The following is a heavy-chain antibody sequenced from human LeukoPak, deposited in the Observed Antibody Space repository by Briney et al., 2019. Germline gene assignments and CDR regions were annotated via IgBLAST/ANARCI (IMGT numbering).Heavy chain of an antibody. V-gene: IGHV3-21*01. D-gene: IGHD2-2*01. CDR1: GFTFSSYS. CDR2: ISSSSSYI. Sequence: GGSLRLSCAASGFTFSSYSMNWVRQAPGKGLEWVSSISSSSSYIYYADSVKGRFTISRDNARNSLYLQMNSLRAEDTAMYYCARDVGDIVVVPAAKRGYWGQGTLVTVSS. J-gene: IGHJ4*02. CDR3: ARDVGDIVVVPAAKRGY.